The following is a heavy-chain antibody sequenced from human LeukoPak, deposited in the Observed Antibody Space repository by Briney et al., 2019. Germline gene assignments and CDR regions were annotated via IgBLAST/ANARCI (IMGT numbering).Heavy chain of an antibody. Sequence: GASLRLSCAASGFTFSNAWMSWVRQAPGKGLEWVGRIKSKTDGGTTDYAAPVKGRFTISRDDSKNTLYLQMNSLKTEDTAVYYCTTGAYGDYSYCYFDLWGRGTLVTVSS. J-gene: IGHJ2*01. CDR3: TTGAYGDYSYCYFDL. CDR2: IKSKTDGGTT. D-gene: IGHD4-17*01. CDR1: GFTFSNAW. V-gene: IGHV3-15*01.